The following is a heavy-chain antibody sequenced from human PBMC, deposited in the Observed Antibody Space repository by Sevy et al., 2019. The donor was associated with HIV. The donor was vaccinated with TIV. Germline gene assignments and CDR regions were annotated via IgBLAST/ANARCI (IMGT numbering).Heavy chain of an antibody. J-gene: IGHJ4*02. V-gene: IGHV3-15*01. CDR1: GFTFSSAW. CDR2: IQSKTDGGTT. D-gene: IGHD3-9*01. CDR3: TTDTSTGYFDWLLDFDY. Sequence: GGSLRLSCAASGFTFSSAWMSWVRQAPGKGLEWVCRIQSKTDGGTTDYAASVKGRFTISRDDSVNTVYLQMNSLTTDDTAGYYCTTDTSTGYFDWLLDFDYWGQGTLVTVSS.